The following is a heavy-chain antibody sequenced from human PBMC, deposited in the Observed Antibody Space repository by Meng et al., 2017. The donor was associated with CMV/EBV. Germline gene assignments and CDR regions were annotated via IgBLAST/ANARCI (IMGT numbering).Heavy chain of an antibody. J-gene: IGHJ3*02. CDR1: GFTFSSYW. V-gene: IGHV3-7*01. CDR2: IKQDGSEK. CDR3: ARHEHWDAFDI. D-gene: IGHD3-3*02. Sequence: GESLKISCAASGFTFSSYWMSWVRQAPGKGLEWVANIKQDGSEKYYVDSVKGRITISRDNAKNSLYLQMNSLRAEDTAVYYCARHEHWDAFDIWGQGTMVTVSS.